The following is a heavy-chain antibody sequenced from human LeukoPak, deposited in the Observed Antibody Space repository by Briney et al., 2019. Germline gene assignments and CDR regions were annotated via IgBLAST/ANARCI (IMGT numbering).Heavy chain of an antibody. Sequence: GASVKVSCKASGGTFSSYAIIWVRQAPGQGLEWMGRIIPILGIANYAQKFQGRVTITADKSTSTAYMELSSLRSEDTAVYYCASASVGATAPFDYWGQGTLVTVSS. V-gene: IGHV1-69*04. D-gene: IGHD1-26*01. J-gene: IGHJ4*02. CDR1: GGTFSSYA. CDR3: ASASVGATAPFDY. CDR2: IIPILGIA.